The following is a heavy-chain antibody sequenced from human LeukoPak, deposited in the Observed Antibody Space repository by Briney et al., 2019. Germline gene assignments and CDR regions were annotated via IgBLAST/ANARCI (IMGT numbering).Heavy chain of an antibody. CDR2: IYATKNT. CDR1: GGSISSGSAY. D-gene: IGHD5-18*01. J-gene: IGHJ4*02. CDR3: ARVMSDTAMVAFDY. Sequence: SETLSLTCTVSGGSISSGSAYWNWIRQPAGKGLEWIGHIYATKNTNYTPSLKSRVTISVATSKNQFSLKLTSVTAADTAVYYCARVMSDTAMVAFDYWGQGTLVTVSS. V-gene: IGHV4-61*10.